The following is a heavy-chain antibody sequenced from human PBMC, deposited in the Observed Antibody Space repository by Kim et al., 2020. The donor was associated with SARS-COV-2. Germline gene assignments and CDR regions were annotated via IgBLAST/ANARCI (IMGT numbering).Heavy chain of an antibody. Sequence: GGSLRLSCAASGFTFSSYEMNWVRQAPGKGLEWVSYISSSGSTIYYADSVKGRFTISRDNAKNSLYLQMNSLRAEDTAVYYCSSSRGATYYDILTGYPLGYYYYGMDVGGQGTTVTVSS. J-gene: IGHJ6*02. CDR3: SSSRGATYYDILTGYPLGYYYYGMDV. D-gene: IGHD3-9*01. CDR2: ISSSGSTI. CDR1: GFTFSSYE. V-gene: IGHV3-48*03.